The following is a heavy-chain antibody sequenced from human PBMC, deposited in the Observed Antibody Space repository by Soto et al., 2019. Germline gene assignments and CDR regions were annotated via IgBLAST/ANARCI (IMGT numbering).Heavy chain of an antibody. CDR3: ARQFPVASPPNWFDH. Sequence: QVQLVQSGAEVKKPGSSVKVSCKASGGTFRSYTINWVRQAPGQGLEWMGGIIPIFGTANYAQKFQGRVTITADESTSTAYMELSSLRSEDTAVYYCARQFPVASPPNWFDHWGQGTLVTVSS. CDR1: GGTFRSYT. D-gene: IGHD2-15*01. V-gene: IGHV1-69*01. J-gene: IGHJ5*02. CDR2: IIPIFGTA.